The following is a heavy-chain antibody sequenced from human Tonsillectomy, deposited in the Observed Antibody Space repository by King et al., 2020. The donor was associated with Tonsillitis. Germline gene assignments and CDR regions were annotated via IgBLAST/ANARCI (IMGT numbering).Heavy chain of an antibody. CDR3: AREDGIVGATSRFDY. V-gene: IGHV3-21*01. Sequence: EVQLVEPGGDLVKPGGALRLSCAASGFTFSTYTMNWVRQTPGKGLEWVSSINGRRNYIYYVNSVKGRFTISRDNAKNSLFLQMTSLRAEFTVVYYCAREDGIVGATSRFDYWGQGTLVTVSS. CDR2: INGRRNYI. CDR1: GFTFSTYT. D-gene: IGHD1-26*01. J-gene: IGHJ4*02.